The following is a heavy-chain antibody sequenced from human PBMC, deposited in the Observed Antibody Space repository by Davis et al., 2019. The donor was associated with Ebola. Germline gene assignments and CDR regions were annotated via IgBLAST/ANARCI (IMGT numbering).Heavy chain of an antibody. CDR2: IIPIFGTA. CDR3: VVVVSSNYPYYYGMDV. V-gene: IGHV1-69*13. CDR1: GGTFSSYA. J-gene: IGHJ6*04. D-gene: IGHD2-15*01. Sequence: SVKVSCKASGGTFSSYAISWVRQAPGQGLEWMGGIIPIFGTANYAQKFQGRVTITADESTSTAYMELSSLRSEDTAVYYCVVVVSSNYPYYYGMDVWGKGTTVTVSS.